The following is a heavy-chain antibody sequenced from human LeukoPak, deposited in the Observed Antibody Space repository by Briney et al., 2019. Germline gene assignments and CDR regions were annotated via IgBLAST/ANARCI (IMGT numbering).Heavy chain of an antibody. V-gene: IGHV3-23*01. CDR2: ISGSGGTT. CDR3: AKNYGDSYFDY. D-gene: IGHD4-17*01. J-gene: IGHJ4*02. Sequence: QTGGSLRLSCAASGVTFSSYAMTWVRQAPGKGLEWVSGISGSGGTTYYADSVKGRFTISRDNSRNTLYLQMNSLRAEDTAVYYCAKNYGDSYFDYLGQGTLVTVSS. CDR1: GVTFSSYA.